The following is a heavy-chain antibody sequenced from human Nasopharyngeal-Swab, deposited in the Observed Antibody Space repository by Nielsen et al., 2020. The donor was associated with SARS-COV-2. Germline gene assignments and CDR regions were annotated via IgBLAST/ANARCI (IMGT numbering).Heavy chain of an antibody. D-gene: IGHD3-10*01. Sequence: GGSLRLSCAASGFTFSSYAMSWVRQAPGKGLEWVSAISGSGGSTYYADSVKGRFTISRDNSKNTLYLQMNSLRAEDTAVYYCARDKITMVRGVRSYWYFDLWGRGTLVTVSS. V-gene: IGHV3-23*01. CDR2: ISGSGGST. J-gene: IGHJ2*01. CDR1: GFTFSSYA. CDR3: ARDKITMVRGVRSYWYFDL.